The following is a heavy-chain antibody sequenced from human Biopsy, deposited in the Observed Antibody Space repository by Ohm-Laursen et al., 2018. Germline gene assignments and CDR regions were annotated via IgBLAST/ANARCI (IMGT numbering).Heavy chain of an antibody. CDR2: IYSSGST. CDR3: VREPKTGTAEAWYFDL. V-gene: IGHV4-4*07. Sequence: GTLSLTCTVSGGSISNYYWSWIRQPAGKGLEWIGRIYSSGSTNYNPSLKSRVTMSVDTSKNQFYLKLYSVTAADTAVYYCVREPKTGTAEAWYFDLWGRGSPVTVPS. D-gene: IGHD3-9*01. CDR1: GGSISNYY. J-gene: IGHJ2*01.